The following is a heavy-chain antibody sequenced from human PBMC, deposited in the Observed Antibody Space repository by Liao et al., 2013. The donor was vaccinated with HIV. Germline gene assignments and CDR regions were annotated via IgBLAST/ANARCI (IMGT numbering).Heavy chain of an antibody. CDR3: AVPRTWISNAFDI. CDR1: GGSFSGYY. J-gene: IGHJ3*02. V-gene: IGHV4-34*10. D-gene: IGHD5-12*01. CDR2: INHSGST. Sequence: QLQLQESGPGLVKPSETLSLTCAVYGGSFSGYYWSWIRQPPGKGLEWIGEINHSGSTNYNPSLKSRVTISVDTSNNQFSLKLSSVTAADTAVYYCAVPRTWISNAFDIWGQGTMVTVSS.